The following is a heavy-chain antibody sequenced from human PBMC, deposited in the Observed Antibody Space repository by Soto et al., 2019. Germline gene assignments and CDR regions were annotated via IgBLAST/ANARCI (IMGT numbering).Heavy chain of an antibody. D-gene: IGHD2-2*01. Sequence: SETLSLTCAVYGGSFSGYYWSWIRQPPGKGLEWIGEINHSGSTNYNPSLKSRVTISVDTSKNQFSLKLSSVTAADTAVYYCARSAIYCSSTSCYGPPYYYHYYYMDVWGKGTTVTVSS. CDR3: ARSAIYCSSTSCYGPPYYYHYYYMDV. CDR1: GGSFSGYY. V-gene: IGHV4-34*01. CDR2: INHSGST. J-gene: IGHJ6*03.